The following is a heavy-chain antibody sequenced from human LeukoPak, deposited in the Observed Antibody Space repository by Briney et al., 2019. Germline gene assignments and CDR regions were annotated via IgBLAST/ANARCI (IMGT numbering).Heavy chain of an antibody. V-gene: IGHV3-30*18. CDR1: GFTFSSYG. J-gene: IGHJ4*02. D-gene: IGHD3-22*01. Sequence: GGSLRLSCAASGFTFSSYGMHWVRQAPGKGLGWVAVISYDGSYTNYADSVKGRFTISRDISKNTLYLQMNSLRAEDTAVYYCAKRLGYYDSSEGYFDYWGQGTLVTVSS. CDR3: AKRLGYYDSSEGYFDY. CDR2: ISYDGSYT.